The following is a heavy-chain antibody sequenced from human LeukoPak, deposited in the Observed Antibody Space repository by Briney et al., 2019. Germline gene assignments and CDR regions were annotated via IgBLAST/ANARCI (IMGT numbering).Heavy chain of an antibody. CDR3: VSGRVAGIDAFDI. D-gene: IGHD6-19*01. CDR1: GGSFSDYW. CDR2: INHSGST. V-gene: IGHV4-34*01. J-gene: IGHJ3*02. Sequence: SETLSLTCAVYGGSFSDYWWTWIRQPPGKGLEWIGEINHSGSTNYNPSLKSRVTISVDTSKNQFSLQLNSVTPEDTAVYYCVSGRVAGIDAFDIWGQGTMVTVSS.